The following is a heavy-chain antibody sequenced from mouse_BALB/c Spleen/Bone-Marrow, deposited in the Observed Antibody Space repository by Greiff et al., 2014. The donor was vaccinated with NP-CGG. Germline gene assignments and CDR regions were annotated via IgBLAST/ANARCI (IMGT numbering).Heavy chain of an antibody. CDR1: GFTFSDYG. CDR2: ISNLAYSI. V-gene: IGHV5-15*02. J-gene: IGHJ4*01. CDR3: AREGGAMDY. Sequence: EVHLVESGGGLVQPGGSRELSCAASGFTFSDYGMAWVRQAPGKGPEWVAFISNLAYSIYYADTVTGRFTISRENAKNTLYLEMSSLRSEDTAMYYCAREGGAMDYWGQGTSVTVSS.